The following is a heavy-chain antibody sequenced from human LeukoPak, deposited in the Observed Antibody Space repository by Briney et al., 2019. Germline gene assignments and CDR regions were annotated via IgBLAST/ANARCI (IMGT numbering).Heavy chain of an antibody. J-gene: IGHJ5*02. V-gene: IGHV4-59*12. CDR1: GGSIDSYY. CDR2: IFHSGST. D-gene: IGHD1-26*01. CDR3: ARGGNKWELDNWFDP. Sequence: KPSETLSLTCTVSGGSIDSYYWSWIRQPPGKGLEWIGEIFHSGSTNYNPSLKSRVTISVDKSKNQFSLKLNSVTAADTAVYYCARGGNKWELDNWFDPWGQGTLVTVSS.